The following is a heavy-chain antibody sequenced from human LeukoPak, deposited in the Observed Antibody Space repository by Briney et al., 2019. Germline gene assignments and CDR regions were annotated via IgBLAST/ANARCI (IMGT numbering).Heavy chain of an antibody. V-gene: IGHV3-48*03. CDR1: GFPFSSFE. J-gene: IGHJ4*02. D-gene: IGHD1-26*01. CDR2: ITNSGSTI. Sequence: GGSLRLSCAASGFPFSSFEFNWVRQAPGKGLEWVSYITNSGSTIYYADSVRGRFTISRDNAQNSLYLQMNSLRAEDTAVYYCARDAVGTTGYFDYWGQGTVVTASS. CDR3: ARDAVGTTGYFDY.